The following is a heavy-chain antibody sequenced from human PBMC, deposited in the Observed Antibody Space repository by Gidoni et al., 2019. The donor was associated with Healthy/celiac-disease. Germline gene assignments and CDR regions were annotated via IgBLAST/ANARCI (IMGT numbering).Heavy chain of an antibody. D-gene: IGHD1-26*01. CDR2: IYYSGST. CDR1: GGSISSSSYY. J-gene: IGHJ4*02. V-gene: IGHV4-39*01. Sequence: QLQLQESGPGLVKPSETLSLTCTVSGGSISSSSYYWGWIRQPPGKGLEWIGSIYYSGSTYYNPSLKSRVTISVDTSKNQFSLKLSSVTAADTAVYYCARQSSGSYYEADYWGQGTLVTVSS. CDR3: ARQSSGSYYEADY.